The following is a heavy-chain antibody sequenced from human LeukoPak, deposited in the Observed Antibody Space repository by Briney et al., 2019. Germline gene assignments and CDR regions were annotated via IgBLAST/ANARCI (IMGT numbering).Heavy chain of an antibody. D-gene: IGHD3-22*01. CDR1: GFTFSSYA. CDR3: AKATQEYYDSSVPHLDY. Sequence: GGSLRLSCAASGFTFSSYAMSWVRQAPGKGLEWVSAISGSGGSTYYADSVKGRFTISRDNSKNTLYLQMNSLRAEDTAVYYCAKATQEYYDSSVPHLDYWGQGTLVTVSS. J-gene: IGHJ4*02. CDR2: ISGSGGST. V-gene: IGHV3-23*01.